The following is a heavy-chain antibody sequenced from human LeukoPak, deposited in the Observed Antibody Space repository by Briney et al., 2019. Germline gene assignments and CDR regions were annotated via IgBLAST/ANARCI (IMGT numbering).Heavy chain of an antibody. J-gene: IGHJ4*02. CDR2: ISSSSSYI. Sequence: GGSLRLSCAASGFTFSSCSMNWVRQAPGKGLEWVSSISSSSSYIYYADSVKGRFTISRDNAKNSLYLQMNSLRAEDTAVYYCARDYYGSGSYSWAFDYWGQGTLVTVSS. CDR1: GFTFSSCS. D-gene: IGHD3-10*01. CDR3: ARDYYGSGSYSWAFDY. V-gene: IGHV3-21*01.